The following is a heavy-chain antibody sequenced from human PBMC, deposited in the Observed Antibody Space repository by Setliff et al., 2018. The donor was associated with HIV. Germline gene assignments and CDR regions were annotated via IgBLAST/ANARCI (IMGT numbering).Heavy chain of an antibody. Sequence: PGGSLRLSCVASDFRFSGSAMSWVRQTPGKGLEYVSSITDTGSKTYYADSVKGRFTISRDNSKNTVYLQMVSLRAEDTALYFCAKDRLFPRLWGQGTQVTVSS. CDR1: DFRFSGSA. CDR3: AKDRLFPRL. CDR2: ITDTGSKT. J-gene: IGHJ4*02. V-gene: IGHV3-23*01. D-gene: IGHD2-21*01.